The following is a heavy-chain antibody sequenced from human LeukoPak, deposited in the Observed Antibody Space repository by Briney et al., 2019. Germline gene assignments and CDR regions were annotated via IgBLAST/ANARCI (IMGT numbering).Heavy chain of an antibody. CDR2: INHSGST. CDR1: GGSFSGYY. Sequence: SETLSLTCAVYGGSFSGYYWSWIRQPPGKGLEWIGEINHSGSTNYNPSLKSRVTISVDTSKDQFSLKLSSVTAADTAVYYCARAAYGGNSVDYWGQGTLVTVSS. D-gene: IGHD4-23*01. CDR3: ARAAYGGNSVDY. J-gene: IGHJ4*02. V-gene: IGHV4-34*01.